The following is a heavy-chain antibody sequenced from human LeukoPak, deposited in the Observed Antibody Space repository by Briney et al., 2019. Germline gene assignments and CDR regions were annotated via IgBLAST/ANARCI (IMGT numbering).Heavy chain of an antibody. Sequence: GSLRLSCAASGFTFGTYGMAWVRQAPGKGLEWVSSISSSGGGTYYGDSVKGRFTISRDNSKNTLYLQMNSLRDEDTALYYCAKEAHVAVTTYDYWGQGTLVTVSS. CDR3: AKEAHVAVTTYDY. CDR1: GFTFGTYG. V-gene: IGHV3-23*01. J-gene: IGHJ4*02. D-gene: IGHD2-21*02. CDR2: ISSSGGGT.